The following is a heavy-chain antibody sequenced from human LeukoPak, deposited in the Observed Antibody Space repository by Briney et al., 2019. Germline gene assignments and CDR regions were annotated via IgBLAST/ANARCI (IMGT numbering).Heavy chain of an antibody. V-gene: IGHV3-48*01. J-gene: IGHJ5*02. CDR2: ISSDSGTI. D-gene: IGHD1-14*01. CDR1: GLTFSTYS. CDR3: ARAAQPGFDP. Sequence: GGSLRLSCGASGLTFSTYSMNWVRQAPGKGLEWVSYISSDSGTIYYADSVKGRFTISRDNAKKSLYLQMNSLRAEDTAVYYCARAAQPGFDPWGQGTLVSVSS.